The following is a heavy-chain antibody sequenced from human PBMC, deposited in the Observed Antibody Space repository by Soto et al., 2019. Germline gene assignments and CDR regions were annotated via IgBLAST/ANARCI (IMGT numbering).Heavy chain of an antibody. D-gene: IGHD6-13*01. CDR1: GFTFSDYY. J-gene: IGHJ6*03. CDR3: ARDVYSSSWYYYYYYMDV. V-gene: IGHV3-11*01. CDR2: ISSSGSTI. Sequence: GGSLRLSCAASGFTFSDYYMSWIRQAPGKGLEWVPYISSSGSTIYYADSVKGRFTISRDNAKNSLYLQMNSLRAEDTAVYYCARDVYSSSWYYYYYYMDVWGKGTTVTVSS.